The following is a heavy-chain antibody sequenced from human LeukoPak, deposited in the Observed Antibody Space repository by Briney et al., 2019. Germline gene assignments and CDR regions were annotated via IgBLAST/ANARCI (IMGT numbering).Heavy chain of an antibody. Sequence: ASVKVSCKSSGYTFTGYYMHWVRQAPGQGLEWMGWINPNNDDTKYTQRFQGRVTMTRDTSISTAYMELSSLKSDDTAVYYCVREGVGGTEKSLDYWGQGTLVTVSS. CDR3: VREGVGGTEKSLDY. V-gene: IGHV1-2*02. CDR2: INPNNDDT. CDR1: GYTFTGYY. J-gene: IGHJ4*02. D-gene: IGHD1-26*01.